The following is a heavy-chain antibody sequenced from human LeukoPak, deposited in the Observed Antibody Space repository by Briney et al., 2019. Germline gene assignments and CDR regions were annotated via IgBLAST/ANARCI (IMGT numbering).Heavy chain of an antibody. V-gene: IGHV1-46*01. CDR2: INPSGGST. CDR1: GYTFTSYY. J-gene: IGHJ4*02. Sequence: ASVKVSCKASGYTFTSYYMHWVRQAPGQGLEWMGIINPSGGSTSYAQKFQGRVTMTRDTSTSTVYMELSSLRSEDTAVYYCAREGTGVYYYDSSGLFDYWGQGTLVTVPS. D-gene: IGHD3-22*01. CDR3: AREGTGVYYYDSSGLFDY.